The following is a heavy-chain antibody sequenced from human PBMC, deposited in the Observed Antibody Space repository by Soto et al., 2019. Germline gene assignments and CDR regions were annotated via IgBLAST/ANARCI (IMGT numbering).Heavy chain of an antibody. Sequence: GGSLRLSCAASGFTFSSYGMHWVRQAPSKGLEWVAVISYDGSNKYYADSVKGQFTISRDNSKNTLYLQMNSLRAEDTAVYYCAKDSTGGGWGTIFGVVIIAPWFDPRGQGTLVTVSS. CDR1: GFTFSSYG. CDR3: AKDSTGGGWGTIFGVVIIAPWFDP. J-gene: IGHJ5*02. V-gene: IGHV3-30*18. D-gene: IGHD3-3*01. CDR2: ISYDGSNK.